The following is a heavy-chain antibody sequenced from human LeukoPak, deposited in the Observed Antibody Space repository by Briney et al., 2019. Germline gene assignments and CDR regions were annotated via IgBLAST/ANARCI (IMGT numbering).Heavy chain of an antibody. Sequence: GGSLRLSCAASGFTVSSNYMSWVRQAPGKGLEWVSAISGSGGSTYYADSVKGRFTISRDNSKNTLYLQMNSLRAEDTAVYYCAKEALGDSSGWYDYWGQGTLVTVSS. CDR3: AKEALGDSSGWYDY. V-gene: IGHV3-23*01. CDR2: ISGSGGST. J-gene: IGHJ4*02. D-gene: IGHD6-19*01. CDR1: GFTVSSNY.